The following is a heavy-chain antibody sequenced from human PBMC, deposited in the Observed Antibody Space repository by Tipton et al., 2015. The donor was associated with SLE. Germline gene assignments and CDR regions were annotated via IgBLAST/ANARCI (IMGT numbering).Heavy chain of an antibody. J-gene: IGHJ4*02. V-gene: IGHV4-59*02. CDR3: ARGSVVADDF. Sequence: TLSLTCTVSGASVSSHYWNWIRRTPGKGLEWIGYIHYNRGTNYHPSLKSRVTISVDTSKNQLSLKLTSVTAADTAVYYCARGSVVADDFWGQGTLVTVSS. D-gene: IGHD2-15*01. CDR1: GASVSSHY. CDR2: IHYNRGT.